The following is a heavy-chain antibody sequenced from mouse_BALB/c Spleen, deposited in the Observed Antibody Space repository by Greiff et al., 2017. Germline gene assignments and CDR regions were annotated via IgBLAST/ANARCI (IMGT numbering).Heavy chain of an antibody. J-gene: IGHJ1*01. CDR3: AREYYGSSYDWYFDV. D-gene: IGHD1-1*01. Sequence: EVQGVESGGGLVKPGGSLKLSCAASGFTFSSYAMSWVRQSPEKRLEWVAEISSGGSCTYYPATVTGRFIISRDNAKNTMYLKKSSLSSEDTAMYYCAREYYGSSYDWYFDVWGEGTTVTVSS. V-gene: IGHV5-9-4*01. CDR1: GFTFSSYA. CDR2: ISSGGSCT.